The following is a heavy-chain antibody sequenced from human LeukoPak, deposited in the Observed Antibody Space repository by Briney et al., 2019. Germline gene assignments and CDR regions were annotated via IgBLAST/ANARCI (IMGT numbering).Heavy chain of an antibody. CDR3: ARKYSGYDPFNY. J-gene: IGHJ4*02. Sequence: ASVTVSFTASGGTFSIYAISWVRQAPGQGLEWVGGIIPIFGTANYAQKFQGRVTITADEATSTAYMELSSLRSEDTAVYYCARKYSGYDPFNYWGQGTLVTVSS. CDR2: IIPIFGTA. D-gene: IGHD5-12*01. V-gene: IGHV1-69*13. CDR1: GGTFSIYA.